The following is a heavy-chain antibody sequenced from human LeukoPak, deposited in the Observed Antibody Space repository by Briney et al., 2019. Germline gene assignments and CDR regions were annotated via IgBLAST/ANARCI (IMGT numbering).Heavy chain of an antibody. CDR2: ISGSGGST. J-gene: IGHJ4*02. V-gene: IGHV3-23*01. CDR1: EFTFDNYA. CDR3: AKDGDNWNYIDY. D-gene: IGHD1-20*01. Sequence: AGGSLRLSCAASEFTFDNYAMSWVRQAPGKGLEWVSTISGSGGSTYYADSVKGRSTISRDNSKNTLYLQMNSLRAEDTAVYYCAKDGDNWNYIDYWGQGTLVTVSS.